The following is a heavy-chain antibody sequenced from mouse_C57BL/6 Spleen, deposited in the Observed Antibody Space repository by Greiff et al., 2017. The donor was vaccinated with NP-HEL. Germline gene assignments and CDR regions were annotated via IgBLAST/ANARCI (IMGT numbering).Heavy chain of an antibody. Sequence: QVQLQQPGAELVKPGASVKLSCKASGYTFTSYWMQWVNQRPGQGLEWIGEIDPSDSYTNYNQKFKGKATLTVDTSSSTAYMQLSSLTSEDSAVYYCAKGVYGAGPYYAMDYWGQGTSVTVSS. J-gene: IGHJ4*01. CDR3: AKGVYGAGPYYAMDY. V-gene: IGHV1-50*01. D-gene: IGHD1-1*01. CDR2: IDPSDSYT. CDR1: GYTFTSYW.